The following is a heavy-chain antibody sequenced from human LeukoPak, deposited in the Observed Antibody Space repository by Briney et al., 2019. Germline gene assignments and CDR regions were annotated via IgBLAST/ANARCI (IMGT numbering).Heavy chain of an antibody. V-gene: IGHV4-34*01. CDR3: VRGRYCSSANCYDWFDP. CDR1: DGSFGGYH. D-gene: IGHD2-2*01. Sequence: KPSETLSLTCAVYDGSFGGYHWNWIRRPPGKRLEWIGEITYGGTTNYNPSLRSRVTMSVDTSKKQFSLKLTSVTAADTAVYYCVRGRYCSSANCYDWFDPWGPGTHVSVSP. CDR2: ITYGGTT. J-gene: IGHJ5*02.